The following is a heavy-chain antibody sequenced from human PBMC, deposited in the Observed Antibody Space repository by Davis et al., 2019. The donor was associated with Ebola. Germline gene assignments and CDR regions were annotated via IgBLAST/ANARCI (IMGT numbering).Heavy chain of an antibody. CDR2: ISWDGGST. J-gene: IGHJ6*02. V-gene: IGHV3-43*01. D-gene: IGHD4-17*01. CDR1: GFTFDDYT. Sequence: GESLKISCAASGFTFDDYTMHWVRQAPGKGLEWVSLISWDGGSTYYADSVKGRFTISRDNSKNSLYLQMNSLRIEDTALYYCAKAYGAMRHDYYYGMDVWGQGTTVTVSS. CDR3: AKAYGAMRHDYYYGMDV.